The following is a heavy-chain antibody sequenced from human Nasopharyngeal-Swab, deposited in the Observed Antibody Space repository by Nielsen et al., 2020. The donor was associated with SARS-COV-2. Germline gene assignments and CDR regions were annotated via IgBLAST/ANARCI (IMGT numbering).Heavy chain of an antibody. D-gene: IGHD6-6*01. J-gene: IGHJ6*03. CDR2: INHSGST. V-gene: IGHV4-34*01. CDR3: ARGGGSSLYYYYYYYMDV. CDR1: GGSISSGGYY. Sequence: GSLRLSCAVSGGSISSGGYYWSWIRQPPGKGLEWIGEINHSGSTNYNPSLKSRVTISVDTSKNQFSLKLSSVTAADTAVYYCARGGGSSLYYYYYYYMDVWGKGTTVTVSS.